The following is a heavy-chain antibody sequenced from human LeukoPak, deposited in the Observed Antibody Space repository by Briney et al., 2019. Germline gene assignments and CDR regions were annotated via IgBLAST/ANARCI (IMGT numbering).Heavy chain of an antibody. CDR1: GFTFSGYS. D-gene: IGHD2-21*02. CDR2: ISTAGTTV. J-gene: IGHJ4*02. CDR3: TKGGHGDY. Sequence: GGSLRLSCAASGFTFSGYSLNWVRQAPGKGLEWISYISTAGTTVYYADSVKGRFAISRDNAKNSLYLQMNSLRADDTAIYYCTKGGHGDYWGQGTLVTVSS. V-gene: IGHV3-48*04.